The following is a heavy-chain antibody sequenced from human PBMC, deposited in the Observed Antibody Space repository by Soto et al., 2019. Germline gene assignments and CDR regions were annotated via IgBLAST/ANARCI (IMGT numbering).Heavy chain of an antibody. V-gene: IGHV1-46*01. J-gene: IGHJ6*02. Sequence: ALVKGSCKASGYTFTSYYMHWVRQAPGQGLEWMGIINPSGGSTSYAQKFQGRVTMTRDTSTSTVYMELSSLRSEDTAVYYCASGGHYYGSGSYPHSYYYYYGMDVWGQGTTVTVSS. CDR1: GYTFTSYY. D-gene: IGHD3-10*01. CDR2: INPSGGST. CDR3: ASGGHYYGSGSYPHSYYYYYGMDV.